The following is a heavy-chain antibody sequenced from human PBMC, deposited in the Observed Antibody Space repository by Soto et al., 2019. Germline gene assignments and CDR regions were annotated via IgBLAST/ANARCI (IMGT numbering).Heavy chain of an antibody. CDR1: GYTFIGYY. D-gene: IGHD2-15*01. CDR3: ARGAQYCSGDKCYYHYYGLDV. J-gene: IGHJ6*02. Sequence: QVQLVQSGAEVKKPGASVKVSCKASGYTFIGYYVHWVRQAPGQGLEWMGWINPNSGGTNYAQNFQGWVTMTRDTSISTAYMEVSRLTSDDTAVYYCARGAQYCSGDKCYYHYYGLDVWGQGTTVTVSS. CDR2: INPNSGGT. V-gene: IGHV1-2*04.